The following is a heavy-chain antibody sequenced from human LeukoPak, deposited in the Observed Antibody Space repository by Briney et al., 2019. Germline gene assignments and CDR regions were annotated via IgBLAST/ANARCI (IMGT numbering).Heavy chain of an antibody. CDR1: GFTFSSYG. CDR2: IRYDGSNK. Sequence: GGSLRLSCAASGFTFSSYGMHWVRQAPVKGLEWVAFIRYDGSNKYYADSVKGRFTISRDNSKNTLYLQMNSLRAEDTAVYYCAKEYGYTYGEFDYWGQGTLVTVSS. D-gene: IGHD5-18*01. V-gene: IGHV3-30*02. J-gene: IGHJ4*02. CDR3: AKEYGYTYGEFDY.